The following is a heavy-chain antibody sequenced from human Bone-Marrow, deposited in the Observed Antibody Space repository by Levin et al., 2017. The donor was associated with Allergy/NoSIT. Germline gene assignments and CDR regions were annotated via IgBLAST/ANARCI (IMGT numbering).Heavy chain of an antibody. D-gene: IGHD5-18*01. CDR1: GFSFNNYS. CDR2: ISSRSSHI. Sequence: GGSLRLSCAASGFSFNNYSMNWVRQAPGKGLEWVSSISSRSSHIYYVDSVESRFTISRDNAKSSLFLQMNSLRAEDTAVYYCARAKQGYIYDPFDMWGQGTLVTVSS. CDR3: ARAKQGYIYDPFDM. J-gene: IGHJ3*02. V-gene: IGHV3-21*01.